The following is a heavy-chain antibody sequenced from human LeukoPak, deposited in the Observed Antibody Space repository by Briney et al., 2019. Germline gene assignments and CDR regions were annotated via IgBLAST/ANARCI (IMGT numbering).Heavy chain of an antibody. CDR2: ISAYNGNT. D-gene: IGHD2-8*01. V-gene: IGHV1-18*01. Sequence: ASVKVSCKXSGGTFSRYAISWVRQAPGQGLEWMGWISAYNGNTNYSQKLQGRVTMTTDTSTSTAYMELRSLRSDDTAVYYCARAPRDIVLMVYAIYFDYWGQGTLVTVSS. CDR3: ARAPRDIVLMVYAIYFDY. J-gene: IGHJ4*02. CDR1: GGTFSRYA.